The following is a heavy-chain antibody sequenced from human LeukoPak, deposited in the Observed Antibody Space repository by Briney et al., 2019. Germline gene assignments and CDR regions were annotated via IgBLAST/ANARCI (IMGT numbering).Heavy chain of an antibody. CDR1: GFTVSSNY. D-gene: IGHD6-13*01. Sequence: GGSLRLSCAASGFTVSSNYMSWVRQAPGKGLECVSVIYSDDSTYYADSVKGRFTISRDNSKNTLYLQMNSLRAEDTAVYYCARGLSRSSRFDPWGQGTLVTVSS. CDR3: ARGLSRSSRFDP. CDR2: IYSDDST. V-gene: IGHV3-53*01. J-gene: IGHJ5*02.